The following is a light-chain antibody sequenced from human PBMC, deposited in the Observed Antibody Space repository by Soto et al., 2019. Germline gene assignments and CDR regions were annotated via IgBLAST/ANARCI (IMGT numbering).Light chain of an antibody. J-gene: IGLJ3*02. V-gene: IGLV1-51*01. CDR3: GTWDTSLTTNWV. CDR1: TSNIGHNY. CDR2: DNN. Sequence: QSVLTQPPSVSAAPGQKVTISCSGSTSNIGHNYVSWYQQLPGTVPKLLIYDNNKRPSGIPDRFSGSKSDTSATLDITGLQTGDEADYYCGTWDTSLTTNWVFGGGTKLTVL.